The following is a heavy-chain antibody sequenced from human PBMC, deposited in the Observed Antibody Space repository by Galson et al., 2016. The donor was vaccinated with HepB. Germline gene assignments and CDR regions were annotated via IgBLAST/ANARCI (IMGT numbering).Heavy chain of an antibody. CDR3: ARGSWFGELSFDY. CDR1: GGSITSGDYQ. CDR2: ITYSGST. V-gene: IGHV4-31*03. J-gene: IGHJ4*02. Sequence: TLSLTCTVSGGSITSGDYQWTWIRQHPGKGLEWIGHITYSGSTYYKPSLKSRLTISVDTSENQFSLRLTSVTAADTAVYYCARGSWFGELSFDYWGQGTLVTVSS. D-gene: IGHD3-10*01.